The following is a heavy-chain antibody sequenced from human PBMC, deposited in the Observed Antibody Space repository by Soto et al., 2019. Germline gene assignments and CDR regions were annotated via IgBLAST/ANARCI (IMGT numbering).Heavy chain of an antibody. D-gene: IGHD6-19*01. J-gene: IGHJ3*02. Sequence: ASVKVSCKVSGYTLTELSMHWVRQAPGKGLEWMGGFDPEDGETIYAQKFQGRVTMTEDTSTDTAYMELSSLRSEDTAVYYCAPWPPYSSGWYDAFDIWGQGTMVTVSS. V-gene: IGHV1-24*01. CDR3: APWPPYSSGWYDAFDI. CDR1: GYTLTELS. CDR2: FDPEDGET.